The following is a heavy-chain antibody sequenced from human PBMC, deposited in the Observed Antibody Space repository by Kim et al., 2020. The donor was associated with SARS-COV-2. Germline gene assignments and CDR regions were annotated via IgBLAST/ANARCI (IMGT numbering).Heavy chain of an antibody. J-gene: IGHJ4*02. D-gene: IGHD4-17*01. CDR1: GGSFSGDY. V-gene: IGHV4-34*01. CDR3: ARDAVVDYGDGIDY. Sequence: SETLSLTCAVYGGSFSGDYWSWIRQPPGKGLEWIGEINHSGSTNYNPSLKSRVTISVDTSKNQFSLKLSSVTAADTAVYYCARDAVVDYGDGIDYWGQGTLVTVSS. CDR2: INHSGST.